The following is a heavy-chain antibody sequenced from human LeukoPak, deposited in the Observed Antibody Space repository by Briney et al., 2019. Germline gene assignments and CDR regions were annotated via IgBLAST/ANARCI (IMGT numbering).Heavy chain of an antibody. CDR3: ARRRLLTGGYYDFWSGYEELSDAFDI. J-gene: IGHJ3*02. V-gene: IGHV5-51*01. CDR1: GYSFTSYW. Sequence: KDGESLKISCKGSGYSFTSYWIGWVRQMPGKGLEWMGIIYPGDSDTRYSPSFQGQVTISADKSISTAYLQWSSLKASDTAMYYCARRRLLTGGYYDFWSGYEELSDAFDIWGQGTMVTVSS. CDR2: IYPGDSDT. D-gene: IGHD3-3*01.